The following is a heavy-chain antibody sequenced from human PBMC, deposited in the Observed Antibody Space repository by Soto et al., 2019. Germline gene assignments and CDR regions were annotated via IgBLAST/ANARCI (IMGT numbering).Heavy chain of an antibody. CDR1: GGTFSSYA. J-gene: IGHJ6*02. CDR2: IIPIFDTP. CDR3: ARAHRAGFGYGMDV. V-gene: IGHV1-69*01. D-gene: IGHD3-16*01. Sequence: QVQLVQSGSEVKKPVSSVKVSCKASGGTFSSYAISWVRQAPGQGLEWMGGIIPIFDTPHYAQQFQGRVTITADESTSTAYMELSRLRSEDTAVYYCARAHRAGFGYGMDVWGQGTTVTVSS.